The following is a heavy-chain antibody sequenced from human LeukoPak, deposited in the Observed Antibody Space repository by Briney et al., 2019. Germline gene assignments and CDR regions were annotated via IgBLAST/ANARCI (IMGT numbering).Heavy chain of an antibody. V-gene: IGHV1-18*01. CDR1: GYTFTSYG. CDR2: ISAYNGNT. D-gene: IGHD2-15*01. J-gene: IGHJ5*02. Sequence: ASVKVSCKASGYTFTSYGIRWVRQAPGQGLEWMGWISAYNGNTNYAQKLQGRVTMTTDTSTSTAYMELRSLRSDDTAVYYCARDRYCSGGSCLTGWFDPWGQGTLVTVSS. CDR3: ARDRYCSGGSCLTGWFDP.